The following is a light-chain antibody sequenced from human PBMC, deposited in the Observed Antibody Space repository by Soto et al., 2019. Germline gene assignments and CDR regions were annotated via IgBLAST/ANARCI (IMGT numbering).Light chain of an antibody. Sequence: QAVVTQEASLTVSPGGTVTLTCGSSTGAVTSGYYPHWFQQKPGQAPRTLIYDTSIKHSWTPARFSGSLLGGKAALTLSGAQPEDEADYYCLVIYTGVGEVFGTGTKVTVL. V-gene: IGLV7-46*01. CDR3: LVIYTGVGEV. J-gene: IGLJ1*01. CDR2: DTS. CDR1: TGAVTSGYY.